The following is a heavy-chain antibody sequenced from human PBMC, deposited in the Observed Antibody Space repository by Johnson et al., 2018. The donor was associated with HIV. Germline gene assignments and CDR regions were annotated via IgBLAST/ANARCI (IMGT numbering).Heavy chain of an antibody. V-gene: IGHV3-15*01. Sequence: EVQLVESGGGVVQPGGSLRLSCAVSGFTFSNAWMRWVRQAPGKGLEWVGRIKSKVDGGTTDYAAPVKGRFTVSRDDSKNTLYLQLNSLKTEDTALYYCATDLHFLEWLLLGGTDAFHIWGQGTMVTVSS. J-gene: IGHJ3*02. CDR3: ATDLHFLEWLLLGGTDAFHI. D-gene: IGHD3-3*01. CDR2: IKSKVDGGTT. CDR1: GFTFSNAW.